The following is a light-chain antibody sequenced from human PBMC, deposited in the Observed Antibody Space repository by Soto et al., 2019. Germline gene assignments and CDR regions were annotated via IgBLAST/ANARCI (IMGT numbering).Light chain of an antibody. V-gene: IGKV1-33*01. CDR3: QQYDRLPFT. CDR1: QDISNY. J-gene: IGKJ3*01. Sequence: DLQMTQSPSSLSASVGDRVTITCQASQDISNYLNWYQQKPGKAPKLLIYDASNLETGVPSKFSGSGSGTDFSFTVNSLQPEDIATYYCQQYDRLPFTFGPGTKVDIK. CDR2: DAS.